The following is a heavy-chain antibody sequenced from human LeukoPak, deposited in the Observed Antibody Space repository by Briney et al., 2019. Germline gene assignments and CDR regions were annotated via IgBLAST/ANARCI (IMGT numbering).Heavy chain of an antibody. D-gene: IGHD3-10*01. J-gene: IGHJ4*02. V-gene: IGHV3-23*01. CDR2: ISGSGGST. Sequence: PGGSLRLSRAASGFTFSSYAMSWVRQAPGKGLEWVSAISGSGGSTYYADSVKGRFTISRDNSKNTLYLQMNSLRAEDTAVYYCAKGTGYYGSGSYSDYWGQGTLVTVSS. CDR1: GFTFSSYA. CDR3: AKGTGYYGSGSYSDY.